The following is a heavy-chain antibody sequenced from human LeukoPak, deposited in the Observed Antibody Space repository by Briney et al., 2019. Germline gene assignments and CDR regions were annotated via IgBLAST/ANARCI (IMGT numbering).Heavy chain of an antibody. CDR3: ARELTIFGVVTDY. V-gene: IGHV3-7*01. D-gene: IGHD3-3*01. CDR1: GFTFSSYW. CDR2: IKQDGSEK. Sequence: GGSLRLSCAASGFTFSSYWMSWVRQAPGKWLEWVANIKQDGSEKYYVDSVKGRFTISRDNAKNSLYLRMNSLRAEDTAVYYCARELTIFGVVTDYSGQGTLVTVSS. J-gene: IGHJ4*02.